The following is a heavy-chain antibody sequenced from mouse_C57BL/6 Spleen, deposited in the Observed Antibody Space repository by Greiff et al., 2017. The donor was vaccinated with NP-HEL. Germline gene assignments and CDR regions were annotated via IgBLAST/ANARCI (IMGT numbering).Heavy chain of an antibody. V-gene: IGHV1-62-2*01. Sequence: VQLQQSGAELVKPGASVKLSCKASGYTFTEYTIHWVKQRPGQGLEWIGWFYPGSGSTKYNENFKDKATLTADKSSSTVYMELNRLTSEDSAVYFYARHENDGYYGVPYWGQGTLVTVSA. J-gene: IGHJ3*01. CDR2: FYPGSGST. CDR1: GYTFTEYT. D-gene: IGHD2-3*01. CDR3: ARHENDGYYGVPY.